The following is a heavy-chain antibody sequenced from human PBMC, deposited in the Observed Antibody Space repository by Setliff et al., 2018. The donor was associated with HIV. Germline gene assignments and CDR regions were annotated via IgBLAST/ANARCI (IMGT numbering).Heavy chain of an antibody. D-gene: IGHD6-13*01. CDR2: ISGYSGHT. J-gene: IGHJ4*02. CDR1: GYTFSDYD. CDR3: AREHSTTWPYFDF. V-gene: IGHV1-18*01. Sequence: ASVKVSCKASGYTFSDYDVAWVRQAPGQGLEWMGWISGYSGHTSYAQKIQGRVTMTTDTSTSTAYMELGSLRSDDTAVYFCAREHSTTWPYFDFWGQGTLVTVSS.